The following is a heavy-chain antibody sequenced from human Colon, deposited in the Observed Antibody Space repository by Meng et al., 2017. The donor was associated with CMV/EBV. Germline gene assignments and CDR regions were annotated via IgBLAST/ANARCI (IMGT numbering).Heavy chain of an antibody. CDR2: INNSGEKI. V-gene: IGHV3-23*01. CDR3: ARFTGTLDPFDY. Sequence: QWLDSGGGLVPPGGSLGLSCAASGFTFTTYGMSWVRQAPGKGLEWISSINNSGEKIFYADSVKGRFTISRDNSKNTLYLQMNSLRVEDTAVYYCARFTGTLDPFDYWGQGTLVTVSS. D-gene: IGHD1-1*01. CDR1: GFTFTTYG. J-gene: IGHJ4*02.